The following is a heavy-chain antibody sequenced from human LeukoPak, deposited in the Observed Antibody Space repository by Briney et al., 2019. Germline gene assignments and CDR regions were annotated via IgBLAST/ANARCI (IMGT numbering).Heavy chain of an antibody. D-gene: IGHD3-3*01. CDR2: IYYSGST. J-gene: IGHJ4*02. CDR3: ARLPTISGVVIMSY. CDR1: GGSISSSSYY. Sequence: SETLSLTCTVSGGSISSSSYYWGWIRQPPGKGLEWIGSIYYSGSTYYNPSLKSRVTISVDTSKNQFSLKLSSVTAADTAVYYCARLPTISGVVIMSYWGQGTLVTVSS. V-gene: IGHV4-39*01.